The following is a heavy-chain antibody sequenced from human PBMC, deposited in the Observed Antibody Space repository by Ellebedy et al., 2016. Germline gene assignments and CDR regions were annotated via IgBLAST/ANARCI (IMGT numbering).Heavy chain of an antibody. J-gene: IGHJ4*02. CDR2: MNPMSGNT. CDR3: VREISTMSSYYY. Sequence: ASVKVSCKASGYTFNRYDITWVRQATGQGLEWMGWMNPMSGNTHYAQKFQGRVTMTRNTSISSAYMELSSLGPEDTAVYYCVREISTMSSYYYWGQGALVTVSS. D-gene: IGHD2-21*01. V-gene: IGHV1-8*01. CDR1: GYTFNRYD.